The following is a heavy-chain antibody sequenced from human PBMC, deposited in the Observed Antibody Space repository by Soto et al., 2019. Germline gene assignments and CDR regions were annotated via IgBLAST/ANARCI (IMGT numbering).Heavy chain of an antibody. D-gene: IGHD3-16*01. CDR1: GYTFTSYD. J-gene: IGHJ4*02. Sequence: QVQLVQPGAEVKKPGASVKVSCKASGYTFTSYDINWVRQATGQGLEWMGWMNPYSGNTGYAQKFQGRVTMTRNTSISRAYMELSSLRSEDTAVYYWADWGLSRVGGDYWGQGTLVTVSS. V-gene: IGHV1-8*01. CDR2: MNPYSGNT. CDR3: ADWGLSRVGGDY.